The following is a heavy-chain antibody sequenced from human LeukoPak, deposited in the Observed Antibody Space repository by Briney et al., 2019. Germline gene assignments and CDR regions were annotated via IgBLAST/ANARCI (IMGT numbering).Heavy chain of an antibody. CDR3: ARHRAAQYSSSRRSFFDY. CDR1: GGSFSGYY. CDR2: INHSGST. Sequence: SETLSLTCAVYGGSFSGYYWSWIRQPPGKGLEWIGEINHSGSTNYNPSLKSRVTISVDTSKNQFSLKLSSVTAADTAVYYCARHRAAQYSSSRRSFFDYWGQGTLVTVSS. J-gene: IGHJ4*02. D-gene: IGHD6-13*01. V-gene: IGHV4-34*01.